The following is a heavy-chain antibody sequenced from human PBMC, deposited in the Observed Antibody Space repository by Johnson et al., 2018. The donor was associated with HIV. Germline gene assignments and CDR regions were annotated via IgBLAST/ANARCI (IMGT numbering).Heavy chain of an antibody. CDR2: ISYDGSNK. D-gene: IGHD3-9*01. V-gene: IGHV3-30*04. J-gene: IGHJ3*02. CDR3: ALHLTGDSFDI. CDR1: GFTFSNYA. Sequence: VQLVESGGGVVQPGRSLRLSCAASGFTFSNYALHWVRQAPGKGLEWVAVISYDGSNKYYADSVKGRFTISRDNSKNTLYLQMNSLRTEDTAVYYCALHLTGDSFDIWGQGTMVTVSS.